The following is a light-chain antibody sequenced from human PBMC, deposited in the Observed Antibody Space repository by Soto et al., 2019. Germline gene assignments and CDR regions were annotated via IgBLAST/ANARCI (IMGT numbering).Light chain of an antibody. CDR1: QSVSSK. Sequence: EIVMTQSPVTLSVSPGERATLSCRASQSVSSKLAWYQQQPGQPPRLLIYGASTRATGPPDRFSSGGSGTDFTPTISRLEPEDFAVYYRQQYGSPGTFGTGTKVDIK. CDR2: GAS. CDR3: QQYGSPGT. V-gene: IGKV3-20*01. J-gene: IGKJ4*02.